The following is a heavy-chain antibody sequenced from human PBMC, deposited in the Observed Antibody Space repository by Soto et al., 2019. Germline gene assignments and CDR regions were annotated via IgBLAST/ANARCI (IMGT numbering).Heavy chain of an antibody. CDR3: AKDMENGYNPYYYYGMDV. D-gene: IGHD3-10*01. CDR2: ISWNGVSI. J-gene: IGHJ6*02. Sequence: LRLSCAASGFNFNDYGMHWVRQAPGKGLEWVSSISWNGVSIGYADSVKGRFTISRDNAKSSLYLQMNSLRVEDTALYYCAKDMENGYNPYYYYGMDVWGQGTTVTV. CDR1: GFNFNDYG. V-gene: IGHV3-9*01.